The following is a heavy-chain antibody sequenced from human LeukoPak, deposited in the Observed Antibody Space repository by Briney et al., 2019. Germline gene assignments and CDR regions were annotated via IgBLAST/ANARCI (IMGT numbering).Heavy chain of an antibody. CDR2: IKQDGSEK. CDR3: ARDTRGIFDY. D-gene: IGHD3-16*01. J-gene: IGHJ4*02. CDR1: GFTFSTYW. Sequence: WGSLRLSCAGSGFTFSTYWMSWVRQAPGKGPEWVANIKQDGSEKNYVDSVKGRFTISRDNAKNSVYLQMSSLRAEDTAVYYCARDTRGIFDYWGQGTLVTVSS. V-gene: IGHV3-7*04.